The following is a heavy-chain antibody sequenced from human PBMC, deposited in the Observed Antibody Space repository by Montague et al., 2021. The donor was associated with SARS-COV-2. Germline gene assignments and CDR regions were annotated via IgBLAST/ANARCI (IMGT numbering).Heavy chain of an antibody. CDR1: GGSIRTSSYY. Sequence: ETLSLTCTVSGGSIRTSSYYWGWIRQPPGKGLDWIGSIYYSGSTYYNPSLKSRVTISVDTSKNQFPLKLSSVTAADTAVYYCAMRGGALDAFDIWGQGTMVIVSS. CDR3: AMRGGALDAFDI. D-gene: IGHD4-17*01. V-gene: IGHV4-39*01. CDR2: IYYSGST. J-gene: IGHJ3*02.